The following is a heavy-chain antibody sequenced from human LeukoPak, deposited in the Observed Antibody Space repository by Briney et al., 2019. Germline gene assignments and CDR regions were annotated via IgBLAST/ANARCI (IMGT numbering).Heavy chain of an antibody. CDR1: GYTFSDYA. D-gene: IGHD4-11*01. CDR3: ARETTSWFDP. CDR2: INVGNGNT. Sequence: RWASVKVSCKASGYTFSDYAMHWVRQAPGQRLEWMGWINVGNGNTKYSQKFQGRVTITRDTSASTAYIELSGLRSEDTAVYYCARETTSWFDPWGQGTLVTVSS. J-gene: IGHJ5*02. V-gene: IGHV1-3*01.